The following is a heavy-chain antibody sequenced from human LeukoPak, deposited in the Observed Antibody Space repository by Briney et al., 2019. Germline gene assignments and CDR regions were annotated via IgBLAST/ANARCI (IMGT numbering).Heavy chain of an antibody. Sequence: ASVKVSCMASGYIFIDYEINWVRQATGEGLEWMGWMNPKSGDTGYEQKFKGRVTITRDSSIRTVYMELSSLRSEDTALYYCARGRYMDVWGKGTTVTVSS. CDR1: GYIFIDYE. CDR2: MNPKSGDT. V-gene: IGHV1-8*03. J-gene: IGHJ6*03. CDR3: ARGRYMDV.